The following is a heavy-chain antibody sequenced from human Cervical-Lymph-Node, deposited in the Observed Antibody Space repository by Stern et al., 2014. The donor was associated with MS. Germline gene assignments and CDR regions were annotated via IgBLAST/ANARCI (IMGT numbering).Heavy chain of an antibody. D-gene: IGHD1-14*01. Sequence: EVQLVESGAEVKKPGESLKISCKGSGYNLNDYWIGWVRQMPGKGLEWMGNFYPGDSYTRYSPSFQGRVTISADKSINTAYLQWSSLEASDTAMYYCAIRPANRDSDFDYWGQGTLVTVSS. CDR2: FYPGDSYT. CDR1: GYNLNDYW. CDR3: AIRPANRDSDFDY. J-gene: IGHJ4*02. V-gene: IGHV5-51*03.